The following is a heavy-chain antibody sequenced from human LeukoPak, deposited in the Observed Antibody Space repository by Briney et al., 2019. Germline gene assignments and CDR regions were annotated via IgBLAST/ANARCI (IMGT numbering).Heavy chain of an antibody. CDR1: GFTFSSYA. V-gene: IGHV3-30*14. CDR2: ISYDGSNK. J-gene: IGHJ4*02. Sequence: PGGSLRLSCAASGFTFSSYAMHWVRQAPGKGLEWVAVISYDGSNKYYADSVKGRLTISRDSSKNTLYLQMNSLRAEDTAVYYCASGDSTGYSFDYWGQGTLVTVSS. D-gene: IGHD3-22*01. CDR3: ASGDSTGYSFDY.